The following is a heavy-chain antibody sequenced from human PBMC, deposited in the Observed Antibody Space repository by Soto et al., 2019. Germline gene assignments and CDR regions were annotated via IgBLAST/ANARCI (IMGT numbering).Heavy chain of an antibody. V-gene: IGHV1-69*01. Sequence: QVQLVQSGAEVKKPGSSVKVSCKASGGTFSSYAISWVRQAPGQGLEWMGGIIPIFGTANYAQKFQGRVTITADESTSTAYMELSSLRSEDTAVYYCARTEREVVTATGAFDYWGQRNLVTVSS. CDR3: ARTEREVVTATGAFDY. J-gene: IGHJ4*02. D-gene: IGHD2-21*02. CDR2: IIPIFGTA. CDR1: GGTFSSYA.